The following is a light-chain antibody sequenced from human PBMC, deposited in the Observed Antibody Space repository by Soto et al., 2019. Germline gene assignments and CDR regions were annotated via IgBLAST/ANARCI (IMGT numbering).Light chain of an antibody. CDR3: QQYGSSPRT. V-gene: IGKV3-20*01. CDR1: QSAGNF. Sequence: EIVITQSPATLSVSPGETASLSCRASQSAGNFLAWYQQKPGQAPRLLIYGASSRATGIPDRFSGSGSRTDFTLTISRLEPEDFAVYYCQQYGSSPRTFGQGTKVEIK. J-gene: IGKJ1*01. CDR2: GAS.